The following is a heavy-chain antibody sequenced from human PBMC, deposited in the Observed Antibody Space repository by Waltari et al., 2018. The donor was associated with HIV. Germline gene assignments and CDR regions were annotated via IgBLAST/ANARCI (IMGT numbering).Heavy chain of an antibody. V-gene: IGHV1-46*01. CDR3: ARAGLRGLIQDFDI. CDR2: INAGDGDA. CDR1: GFLLADHN. J-gene: IGHJ4*02. Sequence: LQPRTEMGKPGASVRLSCRVSGFLLADHNIQWVRQARRQKFERMGIINAGDGDAHSAQKFQSRLTLTRDLFTGTLYLDLMSLRSDDTAVYFCARAGLRGLIQDFDIWGQGTQLIVSS.